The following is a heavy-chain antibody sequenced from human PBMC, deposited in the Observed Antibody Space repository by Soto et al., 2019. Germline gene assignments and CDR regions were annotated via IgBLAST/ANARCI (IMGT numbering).Heavy chain of an antibody. V-gene: IGHV4-4*02. D-gene: IGHD3-10*01. CDR1: GVSISSSNW. Sequence: PSATLSLTCAVSGVSISSSNWWSWVRQPPGKGLEWIGEIYHSGDTNYNPSLKSRVTISVDKSKNQFSLKLNSVTAADTAVYYCASKYGSGSYYVDYWGQGTLVTVSS. CDR2: IYHSGDT. J-gene: IGHJ4*02. CDR3: ASKYGSGSYYVDY.